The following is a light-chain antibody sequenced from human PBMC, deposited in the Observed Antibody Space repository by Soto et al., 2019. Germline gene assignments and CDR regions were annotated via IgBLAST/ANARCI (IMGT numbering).Light chain of an antibody. Sequence: DIPMTQSPSSLSASVGDIVTITCRASQGISVYLAWYQQKPGKAPKLMISAASTLQSGVPSRFSGSGSGTDFTLTISSLQPEDVATYFCQQLDNYPHTFGQGTRLEIK. CDR1: QGISVY. CDR2: AAS. V-gene: IGKV1-9*01. CDR3: QQLDNYPHT. J-gene: IGKJ5*01.